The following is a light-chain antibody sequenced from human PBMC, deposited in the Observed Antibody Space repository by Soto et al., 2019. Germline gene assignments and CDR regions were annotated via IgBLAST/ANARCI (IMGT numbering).Light chain of an antibody. CDR2: GAS. Sequence: EIVTTQSPATLSVSPGERATLSCRASQSLSTNLAWYQQKPGQAPRLLIYGASTRATAIPARFSGSGSGTEFTLTISSLQSEDFAVYYCQQYNNWPRTFGQGTKVEIK. CDR1: QSLSTN. CDR3: QQYNNWPRT. V-gene: IGKV3-15*01. J-gene: IGKJ1*01.